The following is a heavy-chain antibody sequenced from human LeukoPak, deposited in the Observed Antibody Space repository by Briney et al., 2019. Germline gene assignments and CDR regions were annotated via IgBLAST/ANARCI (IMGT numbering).Heavy chain of an antibody. Sequence: GASVKVSCKASGYIFVHYDINWVRQATGQGLEWVGWVNPRSGATASSQKFQGRVSITSDASINTAYMELSSLRSEDTAVYYCTRGRIALSWGQGTLITVSS. V-gene: IGHV1-8*03. CDR2: VNPRSGAT. J-gene: IGHJ4*02. CDR3: TRGRIALS. CDR1: GYIFVHYD. D-gene: IGHD2-21*01.